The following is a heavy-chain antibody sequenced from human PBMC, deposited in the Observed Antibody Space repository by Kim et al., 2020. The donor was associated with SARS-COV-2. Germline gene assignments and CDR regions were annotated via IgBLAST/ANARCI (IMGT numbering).Heavy chain of an antibody. J-gene: IGHJ2*01. D-gene: IGHD6-19*01. V-gene: IGHV1-69*13. CDR3: ARVPWYSSGSYWYFDL. CDR1: GGTFSSYA. Sequence: SVKVSCKASGGTFSSYAISWVRQAPGQGLEWMGGIIPIFGTANYAQKFQGRVTITADESTSTAYMELSSLRSEDTAVYYCARVPWYSSGSYWYFDLWGRGTLVTVSS. CDR2: IIPIFGTA.